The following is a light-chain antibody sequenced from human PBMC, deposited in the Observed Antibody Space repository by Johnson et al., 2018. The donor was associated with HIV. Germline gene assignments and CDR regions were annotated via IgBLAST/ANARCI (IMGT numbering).Light chain of an antibody. CDR3: GTWDNSLTTGGV. CDR2: KND. CDR1: SSNFGNDY. J-gene: IGLJ1*01. V-gene: IGLV1-51*02. Sequence: QSVLTQPPSVSAAPGQKVTISCSTNSSNFGNDYVSWYQQLPGTAPKLLIYKNDKRPSGIPDRFSGSKSGTSATLGITGLQTGDEADYYCGTWDNSLTTGGVFGTGTKVTVL.